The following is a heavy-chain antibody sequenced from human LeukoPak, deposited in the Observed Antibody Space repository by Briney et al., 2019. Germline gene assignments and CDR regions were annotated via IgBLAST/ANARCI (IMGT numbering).Heavy chain of an antibody. V-gene: IGHV3-66*01. CDR1: GFTVSSNY. J-gene: IGHJ6*02. D-gene: IGHD3-9*01. CDR3: ARDRRYYDISTRYGIHYYYYGMDV. Sequence: PGGSLRLSCAASGFTVSSNYMSCVRQAPGKGLEWVSVIYSGGSTYYADSVKGRFTISRDNAKNSLYLQMNSLRDEDTGVYYCARDRRYYDISTRYGIHYYYYGMDVWGQGTTVAVSS. CDR2: IYSGGST.